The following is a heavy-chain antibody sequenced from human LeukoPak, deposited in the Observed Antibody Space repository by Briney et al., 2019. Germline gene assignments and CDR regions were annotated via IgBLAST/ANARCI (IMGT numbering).Heavy chain of an antibody. D-gene: IGHD6-13*01. Sequence: SETLSLTCAVYGGSFSGYYWSWIRQPPGKGLEWIGEINHSGSTNYNPSLKSRVTISVDTSKNQFSLKLSSVTAADTAVYYCASFWAAAEYYFDYWGQGTLVTVSS. CDR2: INHSGST. CDR3: ASFWAAAEYYFDY. J-gene: IGHJ4*02. V-gene: IGHV4-34*01. CDR1: GGSFSGYY.